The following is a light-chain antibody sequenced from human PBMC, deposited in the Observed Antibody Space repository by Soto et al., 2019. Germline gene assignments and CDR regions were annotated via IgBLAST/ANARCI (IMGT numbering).Light chain of an antibody. Sequence: EVVLTQSPGTLSLSPGETATLSCRTSQSVYNNYLAWYQHKPDQAPRLLIHGASSRATDVPDRFSASGSGTDFTLTIRRLEPEDFAVYYCQQFTFSMWTFGQGTRVEV. V-gene: IGKV3-20*01. J-gene: IGKJ1*01. CDR2: GAS. CDR3: QQFTFSMWT. CDR1: QSVYNNY.